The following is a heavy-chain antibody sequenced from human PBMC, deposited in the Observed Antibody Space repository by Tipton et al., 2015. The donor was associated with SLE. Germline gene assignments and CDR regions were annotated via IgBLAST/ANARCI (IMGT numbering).Heavy chain of an antibody. V-gene: IGHV4-59*01. CDR1: GFTFSSYA. CDR2: IYYSGST. Sequence: LRLSCAASGFTFSSYAMSWVRQPPGKGLEWIGYIYYSGSTNYNPSLKSRVTISVDTSKNQFSLKLSSVTAADTAVYYCARVGIAAAGAFDIWGQGTMVTVSS. J-gene: IGHJ3*02. D-gene: IGHD6-13*01. CDR3: ARVGIAAAGAFDI.